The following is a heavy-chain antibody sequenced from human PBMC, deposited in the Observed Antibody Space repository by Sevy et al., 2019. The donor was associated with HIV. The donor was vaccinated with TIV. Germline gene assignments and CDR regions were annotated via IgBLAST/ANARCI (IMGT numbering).Heavy chain of an antibody. Sequence: GGSLRLSCTASGITFSNSWMNWVRQAPGKGLEWVANIKQDGSDKNYVDSVNGRFTISRDNAENSLYLEMSSLRAEDTAVYYCARGQSEESAYRAIDFWGQGTLVTVSS. CDR1: GITFSNSW. CDR2: IKQDGSDK. CDR3: ARGQSEESAYRAIDF. J-gene: IGHJ4*02. D-gene: IGHD3-16*01. V-gene: IGHV3-7*01.